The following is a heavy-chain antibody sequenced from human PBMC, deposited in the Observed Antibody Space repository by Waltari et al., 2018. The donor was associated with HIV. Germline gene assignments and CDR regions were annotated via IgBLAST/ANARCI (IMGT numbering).Heavy chain of an antibody. CDR1: GYTLPEFN. J-gene: IGHJ3*01. CDR3: ATEGITMVRGVIISHDAFDL. Sequence: QVQAVQSGAEVKKPGAAVQVSCTVSGYTLPEFNMHWGREAPGKGVEWMGGFDPEEGETIYAQKFQGRVTMTEDTSTDTAYMELSSLRSEDTAVYYCATEGITMVRGVIISHDAFDLWGQGTMVTVSS. D-gene: IGHD3-10*01. V-gene: IGHV1-24*01. CDR2: FDPEEGET.